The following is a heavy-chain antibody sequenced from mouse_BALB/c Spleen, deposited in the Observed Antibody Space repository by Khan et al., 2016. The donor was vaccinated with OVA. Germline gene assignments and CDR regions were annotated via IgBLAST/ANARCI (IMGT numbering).Heavy chain of an antibody. CDR1: GYTFTDYS. J-gene: IGHJ2*01. D-gene: IGHD2-10*02. CDR3: ASGLKYGNFDY. CDR2: INTETGEP. V-gene: IGHV9-2-1*01. Sequence: QIQLVQSGPELKKPGETVKISCKASGYTFTDYSMHWVKQAPGKGLKWMGWINTETGEPTYADDFKGRFAFSLETSASTAYLQINNLKNEETATYFCASGLKYGNFDYWGQGTTLTVSS.